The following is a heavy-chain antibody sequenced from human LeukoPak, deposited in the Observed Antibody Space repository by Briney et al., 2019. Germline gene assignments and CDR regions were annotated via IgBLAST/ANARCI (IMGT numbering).Heavy chain of an antibody. CDR1: GFTFSSYG. D-gene: IGHD1-26*01. CDR3: AKVSGSYVIDY. Sequence: EGSLRLSCAASGFTFSSYGMSWVRQAPGKGLEWVSAISGSGGSTYYADSVKGRFTISRDNSKNTLYLQMNSLRAEDTAVYYCAKVSGSYVIDYWGQGTLVTVSS. J-gene: IGHJ4*02. CDR2: ISGSGGST. V-gene: IGHV3-23*01.